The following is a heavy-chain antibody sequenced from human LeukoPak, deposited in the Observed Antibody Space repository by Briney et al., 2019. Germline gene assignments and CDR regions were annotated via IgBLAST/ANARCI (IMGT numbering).Heavy chain of an antibody. V-gene: IGHV3-11*05. Sequence: GGSLRLSCAASGFTFSDYYMSWIRQAPGKGLEWVSYISSSSSYTNYADSVKGRFTISRDNAKNSLYLQMNSLRAEDTAVYYCARGYVSPDAFDVWGQGTMVTVSS. CDR2: ISSSSSYT. CDR1: GFTFSDYY. D-gene: IGHD3-16*01. J-gene: IGHJ3*01. CDR3: ARGYVSPDAFDV.